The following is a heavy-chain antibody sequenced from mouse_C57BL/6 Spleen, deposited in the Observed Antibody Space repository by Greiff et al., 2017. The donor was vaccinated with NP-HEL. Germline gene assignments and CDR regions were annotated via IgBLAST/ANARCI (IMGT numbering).Heavy chain of an antibody. CDR3: ARNHPSGAAWFAY. D-gene: IGHD3-2*02. Sequence: VQLQQSGAELVRPGTSVKLSCKASGYTFTSYWMHWVKQRPGQGLEWIGVIDPSDSYTNYNQKFKGKATLTVDTSSSTAYMQLSSLTSEDSAVYYCARNHPSGAAWFAYWGQGTLVTVSA. J-gene: IGHJ3*01. CDR2: IDPSDSYT. CDR1: GYTFTSYW. V-gene: IGHV1-59*01.